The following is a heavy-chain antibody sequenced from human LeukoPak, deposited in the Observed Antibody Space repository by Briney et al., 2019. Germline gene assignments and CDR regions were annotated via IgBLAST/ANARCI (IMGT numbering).Heavy chain of an antibody. D-gene: IGHD1-26*01. CDR1: VFTFSTYA. V-gene: IGHV3-23*01. CDR2: VRADGVGT. Sequence: GGSLRLSCAASVFTFSTYAISCVPQAPGKGRECVSAVRADGVGTNNTNSVGGRVTISRDNSKNTVYLKMHNLRVDDTGVFHCVKSLGPLATAAGDYWGQGVLVSVFS. J-gene: IGHJ4*02. CDR3: VKSLGPLATAAGDY.